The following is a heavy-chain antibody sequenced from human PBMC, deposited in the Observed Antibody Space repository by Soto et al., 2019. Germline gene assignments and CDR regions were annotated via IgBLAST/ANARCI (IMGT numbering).Heavy chain of an antibody. V-gene: IGHV1-18*01. CDR3: ARAAKGYDFWSGYYHPGAFDI. Sequence: ASVKVSCKASGYTFTSYGISWVRQAPGQGLEWMGWISAYNGNTNYAQKLQGRVTMTTDTSTSTAYMELSSLRSEDTAVYYCARAAKGYDFWSGYYHPGAFDIWGQGTMVTVSS. J-gene: IGHJ3*02. D-gene: IGHD3-3*01. CDR1: GYTFTSYG. CDR2: ISAYNGNT.